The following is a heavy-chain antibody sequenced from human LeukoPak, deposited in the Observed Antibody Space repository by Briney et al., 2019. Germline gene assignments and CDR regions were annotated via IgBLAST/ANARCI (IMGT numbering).Heavy chain of an antibody. Sequence: GGSLRLSCAASGFTFSGSAMHWVRQASGKGLEWVGRIRSKASNYATAYAASVRGRFTISRDDSKNTTYLQMNSLKTEDTAVYYCTGLESTGWYNWFDPWGQGTLVTVSS. J-gene: IGHJ5*02. CDR3: TGLESTGWYNWFDP. V-gene: IGHV3-73*01. CDR2: IRSKASNYAT. D-gene: IGHD6-19*01. CDR1: GFTFSGSA.